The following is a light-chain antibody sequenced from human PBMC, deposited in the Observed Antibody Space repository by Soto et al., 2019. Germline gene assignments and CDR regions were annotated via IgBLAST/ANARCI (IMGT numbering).Light chain of an antibody. J-gene: IGLJ2*01. CDR2: EVS. CDR3: SSYATNRDVV. Sequence: QSALTQPPSASGSPGQSVAISCTGTSSDVGGYNYVSWYQQHPGKAPKLMIYEVSDRPSGVSNRFSGSKSGNTASLTISGLQAEDEADYYCSSYATNRDVVFGGGTKLTVL. V-gene: IGLV2-14*01. CDR1: SSDVGGYNY.